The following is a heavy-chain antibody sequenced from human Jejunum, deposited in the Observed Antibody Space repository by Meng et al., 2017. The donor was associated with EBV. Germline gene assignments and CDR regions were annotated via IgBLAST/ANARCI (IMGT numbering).Heavy chain of an antibody. CDR2: IYYTGTT. D-gene: IGHD1-1*01. J-gene: IGHJ4*02. CDR3: AKRMPGTGFDY. CDR1: GYSMSNSNW. V-gene: IGHV4-28*01. Sequence: QVQRQGSGQGLGKPSDTLSLTCAVSGYSMSNSNWWGWIRQPPGKGLEWIGYIYYTGTTYYNPSLKSRVTMSIDTSKNHFSLKLTSVTTMDTAVYYCAKRMPGTGFDYWGQGTLITVSS.